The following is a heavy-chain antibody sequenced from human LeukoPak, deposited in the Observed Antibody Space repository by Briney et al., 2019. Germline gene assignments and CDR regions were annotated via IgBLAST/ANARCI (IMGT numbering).Heavy chain of an antibody. CDR2: INHSGST. Sequence: PSETLSLTCAVYGGSFSGYYGSWIRQPPGKGLEGIGEINHSGSTNYNPSLKSRVTISVDTSKNQFSLKLSSVTAADTAVYYCARGLDIRGFDYWGQGTLVTVSS. D-gene: IGHD5-12*01. V-gene: IGHV4-34*01. CDR3: ARGLDIRGFDY. CDR1: GGSFSGYY. J-gene: IGHJ4*02.